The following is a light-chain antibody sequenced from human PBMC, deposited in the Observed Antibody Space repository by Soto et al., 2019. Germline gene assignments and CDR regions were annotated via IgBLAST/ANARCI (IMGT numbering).Light chain of an antibody. CDR3: QQYGSSPRT. CDR1: QSVDRN. Sequence: EIVMTQSPGTLAVSTEEGATLSCRASQSVDRNLAWYQQKPGQAPRLLIYGASSRATGIPDRFSGSGSGTDFTLTISRLEPEDFAVYYCQQYGSSPRTFGQGTKVDIK. J-gene: IGKJ1*01. CDR2: GAS. V-gene: IGKV3-20*01.